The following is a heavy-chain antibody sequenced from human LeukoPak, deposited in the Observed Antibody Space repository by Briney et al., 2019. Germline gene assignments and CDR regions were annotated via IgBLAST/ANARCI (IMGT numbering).Heavy chain of an antibody. J-gene: IGHJ4*02. V-gene: IGHV4-39*07. CDR1: GDSISSSSYY. CDR3: ARDWYYYDSSGYYPYFDY. Sequence: SETLSLTCTVSGDSISSSSYYWGWIRQPPGKGLEWIGSIHYSGSTYYNPSLKSRATISVDTSKNQFSLKLTSVTAADTAVYYCARDWYYYDSSGYYPYFDYWGQGTLVAVSS. D-gene: IGHD3-22*01. CDR2: IHYSGST.